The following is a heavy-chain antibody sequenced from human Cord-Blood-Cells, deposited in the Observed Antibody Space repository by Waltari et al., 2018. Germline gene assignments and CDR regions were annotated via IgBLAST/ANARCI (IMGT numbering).Heavy chain of an antibody. Sequence: EVQLVESGGGLIQPGGSLSLSCAASGFPVSSNYISSVRPSPGKGLEWVSVIYSGGSTYYADSVKGRFTISRDNSKNTLYLQMNSLRAEDTAVYYCARVWTPTGTTGWFDPWGQGTLVTVSS. CDR1: GFPVSSNY. D-gene: IGHD1-7*01. J-gene: IGHJ5*02. V-gene: IGHV3-53*01. CDR2: IYSGGST. CDR3: ARVWTPTGTTGWFDP.